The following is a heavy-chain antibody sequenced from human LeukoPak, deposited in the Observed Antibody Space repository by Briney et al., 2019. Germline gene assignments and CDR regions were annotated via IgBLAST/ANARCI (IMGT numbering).Heavy chain of an antibody. CDR1: GFTFSSYA. J-gene: IGHJ4*02. CDR3: ANAGYCSGGSCSYPYYSDY. Sequence: GGSLRLSCAASGFTFSSYAMSWVRQAPGKGLEWVSAISGSGGSTYYADSVKGRFTISRDNSKNTLYLQMNSLRAEDTAVYYCANAGYCSGGSCSYPYYSDYWGQGTLVTVSS. D-gene: IGHD2-15*01. CDR2: ISGSGGST. V-gene: IGHV3-23*01.